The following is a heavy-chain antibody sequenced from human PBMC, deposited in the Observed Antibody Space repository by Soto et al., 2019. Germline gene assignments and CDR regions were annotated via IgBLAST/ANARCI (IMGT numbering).Heavy chain of an antibody. CDR1: GFTFSNYW. CDR3: APSGYSGYDA. Sequence: PGGSLRLSCEASGFTFSNYWMNWVRHAPGKGLECVARINIDGSSTTYADSVKGRFTVSRDNFKNTLNLQMNSLNVEDTAEHFSAPSGYSGYDAWSQGTLVTVSS. J-gene: IGHJ1*01. V-gene: IGHV3-74*01. CDR2: INIDGSST. D-gene: IGHD5-12*01.